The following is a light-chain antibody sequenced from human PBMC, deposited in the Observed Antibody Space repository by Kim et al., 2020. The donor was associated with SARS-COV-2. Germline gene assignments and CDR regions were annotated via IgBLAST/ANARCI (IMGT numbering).Light chain of an antibody. Sequence: SSVKLTCTLSSVHSNSILAWHPQQPGKAPRYLMKLEGSGSYNKGSGVPDRFSGASSGADRYLTISNLQSEDEADYYCETWDSDTRVFGGGTQLTVL. J-gene: IGLJ2*01. CDR2: LEGSGSY. CDR3: ETWDSDTRV. V-gene: IGLV4-60*03. CDR1: SVHSNSI.